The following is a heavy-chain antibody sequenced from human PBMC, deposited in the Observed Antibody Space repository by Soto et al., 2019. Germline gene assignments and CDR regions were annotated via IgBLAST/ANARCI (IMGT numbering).Heavy chain of an antibody. D-gene: IGHD2-15*01. CDR2: IIPIFGTA. V-gene: IGHV1-69*12. CDR1: GGTFSSYA. Sequence: QVQLVQSGAEVKKPGSSVKVSCKASGGTFSSYAISWVRQAPGQGLEWMGGIIPIFGTANYAKKFQGRVTITADESTSTAYMELSSLRSEDTAVYYCAGGIVVVVAATRIDWFDPWGQGTLVTVSS. J-gene: IGHJ5*02. CDR3: AGGIVVVVAATRIDWFDP.